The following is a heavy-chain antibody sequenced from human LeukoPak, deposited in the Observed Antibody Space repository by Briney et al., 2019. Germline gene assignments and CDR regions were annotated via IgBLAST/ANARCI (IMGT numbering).Heavy chain of an antibody. CDR2: IFGAGTT. D-gene: IGHD2-15*01. Sequence: GGSLRLSCAASGFTLSGDYMSCVRQAPGKGLEWVSVIFGAGTTYYADSVKGRFTISRDNSKNTLYLQMNSLRAEDTAVYYCARAIQFGGYFDYWGQGTLVTVST. V-gene: IGHV3-53*01. J-gene: IGHJ4*02. CDR1: GFTLSGDY. CDR3: ARAIQFGGYFDY.